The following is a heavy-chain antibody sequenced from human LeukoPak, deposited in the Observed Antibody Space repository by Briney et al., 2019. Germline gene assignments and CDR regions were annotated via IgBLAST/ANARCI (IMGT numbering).Heavy chain of an antibody. V-gene: IGHV4-39*07. Sequence: PSETLSLTCTVSGGSISSSSYYWGWIRQPPGKGLEWIGSIYYSGSTYYNPSLKSRVTISVDTSKNQFSLKLSSVTAADTAVYYCARVRIVGALVVFDYWGQGTLVTVSS. CDR3: ARVRIVGALVVFDY. J-gene: IGHJ4*02. CDR2: IYYSGST. D-gene: IGHD1-26*01. CDR1: GGSISSSSYY.